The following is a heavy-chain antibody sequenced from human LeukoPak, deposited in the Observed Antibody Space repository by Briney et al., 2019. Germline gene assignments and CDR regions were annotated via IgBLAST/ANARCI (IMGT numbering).Heavy chain of an antibody. D-gene: IGHD3/OR15-3a*01. V-gene: IGHV4-4*07. CDR2: IYTSGST. CDR3: ARVRRVGVRLGLWTGYLTDY. J-gene: IGHJ4*02. Sequence: PSETLSLTCTVSGGSISSYYWSWIRQPAGKGLEWIGRIYTSGSTNYNPPLKSRVTMSVDTSKNQFSLKLSSVTPAHTPVYYCARVRRVGVRLGLWTGYLTDYGAQGTLVPVSS. CDR1: GGSISSYY.